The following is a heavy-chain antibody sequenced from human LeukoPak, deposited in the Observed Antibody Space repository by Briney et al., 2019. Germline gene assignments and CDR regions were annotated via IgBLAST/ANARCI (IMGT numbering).Heavy chain of an antibody. CDR1: GGSISTYY. V-gene: IGHV4-59*01. CDR2: IYYSGST. D-gene: IGHD1-14*01. Sequence: SSETLSLTCTVSGGSISTYYWSWIRQPPGKGLEWIGYIYYSGSTNYNPSLKSRITISVDTSKNQFSLKLSSVTAADTAVYYCARSYNWNHGVGYWGQGTLVTVSS. J-gene: IGHJ4*02. CDR3: ARSYNWNHGVGY.